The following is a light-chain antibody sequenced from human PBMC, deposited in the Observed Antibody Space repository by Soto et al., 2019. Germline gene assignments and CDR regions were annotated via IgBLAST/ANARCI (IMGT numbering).Light chain of an antibody. V-gene: IGKV1-9*01. CDR1: QGISSL. Sequence: DIQLTQSPSFMSASVGDRVTITCRASQGISSLLAWYQHKPGKAPKLLIYFASSLQSGIPSRFSGSGSGTEFTLTISSLQPEDFATYYCLQLNSYPRTFGQGTKLEIK. CDR2: FAS. CDR3: LQLNSYPRT. J-gene: IGKJ2*01.